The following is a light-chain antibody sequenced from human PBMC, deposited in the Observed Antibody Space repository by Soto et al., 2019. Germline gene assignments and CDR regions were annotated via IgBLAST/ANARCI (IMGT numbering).Light chain of an antibody. CDR2: GSS. Sequence: EIVMTQSPATLSVSPGERATLSCRASQSGSSNLAWYQQKPGQAHRLLIYGSSTRATGIPDRFSGSGSGTEFTLNISSLQSEDFAVYYCQQYNNWPPYTCGQGTKLEIK. CDR1: QSGSSN. CDR3: QQYNNWPPYT. V-gene: IGKV3-15*01. J-gene: IGKJ2*01.